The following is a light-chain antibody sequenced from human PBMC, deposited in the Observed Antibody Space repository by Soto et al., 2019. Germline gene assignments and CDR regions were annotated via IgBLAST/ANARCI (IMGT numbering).Light chain of an antibody. J-gene: IGKJ1*01. CDR2: AAS. CDR1: QGISSW. CDR3: QQDNSLPWT. Sequence: DIQMTQSPASVSAYVGDRVTITCRATQGISSWLAWYQQKPGKAPKLLIYAASSLQTGVPTRFSGSGSGTDFPLTISSLQTEDFVTYYCQQDNSLPWTFGQGTKVEIK. V-gene: IGKV1-12*02.